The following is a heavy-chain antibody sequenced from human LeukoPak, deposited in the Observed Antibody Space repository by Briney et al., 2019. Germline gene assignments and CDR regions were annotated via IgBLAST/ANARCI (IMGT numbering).Heavy chain of an antibody. V-gene: IGHV1-2*06. CDR1: GYTFSDYY. CDR2: IVPDSGGA. Sequence: GASAKVSCKTSGYTFSDYYVHWVRQVPGQGLEWMGHIVPDSGGADFDQRFQGRVTLTRNKSIRTIYMELTSLRYDDTAVYYCSTEDKYCSGGNCGKYWGQGTLVTVSS. D-gene: IGHD2-15*01. CDR3: STEDKYCSGGNCGKY. J-gene: IGHJ4*02.